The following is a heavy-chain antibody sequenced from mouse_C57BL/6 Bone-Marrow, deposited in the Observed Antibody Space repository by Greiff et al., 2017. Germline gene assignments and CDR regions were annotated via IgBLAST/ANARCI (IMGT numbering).Heavy chain of an antibody. CDR3: ARRGGITTVVPYFDY. CDR1: GYTFTGYW. J-gene: IGHJ2*01. V-gene: IGHV1-9*01. D-gene: IGHD1-1*01. CDR2: ILPGSGST. Sequence: VQLKQSGAELMKPGASVKLSCKATGYTFTGYWIEWVKQRPGHGLEWIGEILPGSGSTNYNEKFKGKATFTADTSSNTAYMQLSSLTTEDSAIYYCARRGGITTVVPYFDYWGQGTTLTVSS.